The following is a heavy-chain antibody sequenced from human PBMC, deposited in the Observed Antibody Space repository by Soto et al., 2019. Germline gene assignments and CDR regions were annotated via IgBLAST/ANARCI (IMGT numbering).Heavy chain of an antibody. CDR1: GFTFSSYA. CDR3: AKDRGAFIPTVSFDY. D-gene: IGHD4-17*01. J-gene: IGHJ4*02. CDR2: ISGSGGST. Sequence: EVQLLESGGGVVQPGGSLRLSCAASGFTFSSYAMSWVRQAPGKGLEWVSAISGSGGSTYYADSVKGRFTISRDNSKNTQYLKMNSLRAEDTAVYYCAKDRGAFIPTVSFDYWGQGTLVTVSS. V-gene: IGHV3-23*01.